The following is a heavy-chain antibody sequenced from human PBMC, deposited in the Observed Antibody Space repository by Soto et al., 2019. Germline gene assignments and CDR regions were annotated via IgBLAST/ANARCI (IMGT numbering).Heavy chain of an antibody. D-gene: IGHD2-15*01. CDR1: GFTFSGSA. CDR2: IRSEAKSYTT. Sequence: GGSLRLSCAASGFTFSGSAIHWVRQASGKGLEWVGRIRSEAKSYTTTYAASLEGRFTVSRDDSKNTAYLQMNSLKIEDTAVYYCSRLECSGGFCYNNWGQGTLVTVSS. J-gene: IGHJ4*02. V-gene: IGHV3-73*01. CDR3: SRLECSGGFCYNN.